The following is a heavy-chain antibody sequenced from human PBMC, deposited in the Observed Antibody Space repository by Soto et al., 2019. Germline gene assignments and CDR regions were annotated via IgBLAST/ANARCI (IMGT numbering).Heavy chain of an antibody. V-gene: IGHV1-3*01. Sequence: QVQLVQSGAEVKKPGASVKVSCKASGYTFTSYAMHWVRQAPGQRLEWMGWINAGNGNTKYSQKFQGRVTITRDTSASTAYMELSSLRSEDTAVYYCARDPSSIAARRLSWYDPWGQGTLVTVSS. CDR2: INAGNGNT. CDR1: GYTFTSYA. D-gene: IGHD6-6*01. CDR3: ARDPSSIAARRLSWYDP. J-gene: IGHJ5*02.